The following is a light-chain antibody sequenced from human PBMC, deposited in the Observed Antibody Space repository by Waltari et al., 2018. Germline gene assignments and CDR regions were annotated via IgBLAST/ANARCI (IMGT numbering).Light chain of an antibody. J-gene: IGKJ4*01. V-gene: IGKV1-17*01. CDR3: LQYNSAPLT. CDR2: DAS. Sequence: DIQMTQSPSSLSSSVGYRVTITCRASQDINSYLNWYQQKPGKPPKRLIYDASSLQSGVPSRFSGSGSGTLFSLTITSLQPEDFGTYYCLQYNSAPLTFGGGTKVGI. CDR1: QDINSY.